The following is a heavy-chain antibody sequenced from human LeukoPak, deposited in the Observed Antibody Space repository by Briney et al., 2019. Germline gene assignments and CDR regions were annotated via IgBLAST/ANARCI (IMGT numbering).Heavy chain of an antibody. J-gene: IGHJ4*02. Sequence: GASVKVSCKASGYTFTGYYMHWVRQAPGQGLEWMGWINPNSGGTNYAQKFQGRVTMTRDTSISTAYMELSRLRSDDTAVYYCARFTFGGVIALDYWGQGTLVTVSS. CDR1: GYTFTGYY. CDR2: INPNSGGT. V-gene: IGHV1-2*02. CDR3: ARFTFGGVIALDY. D-gene: IGHD3-16*02.